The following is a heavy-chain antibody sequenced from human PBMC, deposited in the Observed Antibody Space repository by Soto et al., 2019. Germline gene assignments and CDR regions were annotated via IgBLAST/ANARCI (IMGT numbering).Heavy chain of an antibody. CDR3: AIIYCRGGSCFLDY. D-gene: IGHD2-15*01. CDR1: GYPFTSYD. CDR2: MNPNSGNT. Sequence: QVQLVQSGAEVKKPGASVKVSCKASGYPFTSYDINWVRQATGQGLEWMGWMNPNSGNTGYAQKFQVRVTMTRNTSISTAYMELGSVRSEDTAVYCCAIIYCRGGSCFLDYWGQGTLVTVSS. V-gene: IGHV1-8*01. J-gene: IGHJ4*02.